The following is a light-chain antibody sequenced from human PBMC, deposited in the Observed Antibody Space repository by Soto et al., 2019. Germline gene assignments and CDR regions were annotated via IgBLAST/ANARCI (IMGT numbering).Light chain of an antibody. J-gene: IGKJ2*01. CDR3: QQYNNWPYT. CDR1: QHVSSN. CDR2: RAS. V-gene: IGKV3-15*01. Sequence: EIVKTQSPATLSVSPGGSATLSCRASQHVSSNFAWYRQKPGQAPTLLIYRASTRATGIPARFSGSGSGTEFTLTVSSLQSEDFAVYYCQQYNNWPYTFGQGTKLEIK.